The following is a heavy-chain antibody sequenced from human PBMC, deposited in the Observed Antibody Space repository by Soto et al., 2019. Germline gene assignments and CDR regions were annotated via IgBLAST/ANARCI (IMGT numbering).Heavy chain of an antibody. CDR1: GFTFSSYA. V-gene: IGHV3-30-3*01. CDR2: ISYDGSNK. Sequence: GGSLRLSCAASGFTFSSYAMHWVRQAPGKGLEWVAVISYDGSNKYYADSVKGRFTISRDNSKNTRYLQMNSLRAEDTAVYYWARDSLHDYGDQGAGYYYYYYGMDVWGQGTTVTVSS. J-gene: IGHJ6*02. CDR3: ARDSLHDYGDQGAGYYYYYYGMDV. D-gene: IGHD4-17*01.